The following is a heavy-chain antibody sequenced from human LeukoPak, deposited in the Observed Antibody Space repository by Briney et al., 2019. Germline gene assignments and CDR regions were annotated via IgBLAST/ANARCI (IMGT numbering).Heavy chain of an antibody. CDR3: AKGGNSGRTYYYYYMDV. V-gene: IGHV3-23*01. Sequence: GGSLRLSCAASGFTFSSYGMSWVRQAPGEGLEWFSSISGSGGSTYYADSVKGRFTISRDSSKNTVYLQMNGLRAEDTAVYYCAKGGNSGRTYYYYYMDVWGKGTTVTVSS. CDR1: GFTFSSYG. J-gene: IGHJ6*03. CDR2: ISGSGGST. D-gene: IGHD6-19*01.